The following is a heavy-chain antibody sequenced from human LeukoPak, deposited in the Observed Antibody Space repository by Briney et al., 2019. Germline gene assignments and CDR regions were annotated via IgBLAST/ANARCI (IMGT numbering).Heavy chain of an antibody. CDR3: ATKQWLAPPPDS. CDR1: GFTFSKYW. Sequence: GGSLRLSCAASGFTFSKYWMLWVRQAPGKGLESVSRINTDGTVTTYADSVKGRFTISRDNADNTMFLQMNSVRGEDTAVYYCATKQWLAPPPDSWGQGTPVTVSS. J-gene: IGHJ4*02. CDR2: INTDGTVT. D-gene: IGHD6-19*01. V-gene: IGHV3-74*01.